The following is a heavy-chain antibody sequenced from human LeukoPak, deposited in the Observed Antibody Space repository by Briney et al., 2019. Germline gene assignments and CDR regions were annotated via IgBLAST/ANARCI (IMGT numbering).Heavy chain of an antibody. CDR1: GFTFNIYD. CDR2: ISGSSGGT. J-gene: IGHJ4*02. D-gene: IGHD6-13*01. CDR3: AKIAASGTNY. V-gene: IGHV3-23*01. Sequence: PGGSLRLSCAASGFTFNIYDMSRVRQAPGKGLEWVSAISGSSGGTYYADSVKGRFTISRDNSKNTLYLQMNSLRADDTAVYYCAKIAASGTNYWGQGTLVTVSS.